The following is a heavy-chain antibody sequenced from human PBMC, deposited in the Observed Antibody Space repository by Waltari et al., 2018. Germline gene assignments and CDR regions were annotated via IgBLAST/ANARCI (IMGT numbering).Heavy chain of an antibody. CDR1: RFAFNKFT. CDR2: ILNDGSET. Sequence: QVHLMESGGGLVQPGQSLSLSPAASRFAFNKFTFHWVRQAPGKGLEWVASILNDGSETKYADSVRGRFSISRDNSENTVYLQMDTLNIEDTGVYYCARGRSYGMDVWGQGTAVTVSS. CDR3: ARGRSYGMDV. V-gene: IGHV3-30*03. J-gene: IGHJ6*02.